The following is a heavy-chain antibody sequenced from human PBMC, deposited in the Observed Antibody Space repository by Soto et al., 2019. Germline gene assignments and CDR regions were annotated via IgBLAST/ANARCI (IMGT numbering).Heavy chain of an antibody. CDR3: TTGLDAAMVSMSYYYGMDV. V-gene: IGHV3-15*07. CDR1: GFTFSNAW. CDR2: IKSKTDGGTT. D-gene: IGHD5-18*01. J-gene: IGHJ6*02. Sequence: GGSLRLSCAASGFTFSNAWMNWVRQAPGKGLEWVGRIKSKTDGGTTDYAAPVKGRFTISRDDSKNTLYLQMNSLKTEDTAVYYCTTGLDAAMVSMSYYYGMDVWGQGTTVTVSS.